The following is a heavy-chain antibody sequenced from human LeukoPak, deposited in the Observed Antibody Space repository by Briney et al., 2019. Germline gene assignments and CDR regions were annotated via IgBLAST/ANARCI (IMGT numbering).Heavy chain of an antibody. CDR2: ISGTDGGT. CDR3: AKTISGSCDC. V-gene: IGHV3-23*01. CDR1: GFTFCHYA. J-gene: IGHJ4*02. Sequence: GSLRLSCAASGFTFCHYAMSLGRQAPGKGLEWVSVISGTDGGTFYADSVKGRFTISRDNSKNTLYLQMDSLRAEDTALYYCAKTISGSCDCWGQGTLVTVSS. D-gene: IGHD1-26*01.